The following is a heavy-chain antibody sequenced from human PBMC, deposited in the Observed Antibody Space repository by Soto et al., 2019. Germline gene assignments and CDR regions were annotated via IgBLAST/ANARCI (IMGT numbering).Heavy chain of an antibody. CDR3: ARDSEQLVRAFDI. CDR1: GFTFSSYS. J-gene: IGHJ3*02. D-gene: IGHD6-13*01. CDR2: ISSSSSYI. V-gene: IGHV3-21*01. Sequence: GGSLRLSCAASGFTFSSYSMNWVRQAPGKGLEWVSSISSSSSYIYYADSVKGRFTISRDNAKNSLYLQMNSLRAEDTAVYYCARDSEQLVRAFDIWGQGTMVTVSS.